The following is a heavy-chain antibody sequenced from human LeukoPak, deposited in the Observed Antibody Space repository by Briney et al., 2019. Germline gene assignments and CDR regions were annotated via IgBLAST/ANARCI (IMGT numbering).Heavy chain of an antibody. Sequence: APVKVSCKVSGNTLTELSMHWVRQAPGKGLEWRGGVDPRDGETFYAQKFQGRVTMTEDTSTNTAYMELSSLRSEDTAIYYCATFIPRPNDYGDYLYYYYGMDVWGQGTTVTVSS. V-gene: IGHV1-24*01. J-gene: IGHJ6*02. CDR2: VDPRDGET. D-gene: IGHD4-17*01. CDR1: GNTLTELS. CDR3: ATFIPRPNDYGDYLYYYYGMDV.